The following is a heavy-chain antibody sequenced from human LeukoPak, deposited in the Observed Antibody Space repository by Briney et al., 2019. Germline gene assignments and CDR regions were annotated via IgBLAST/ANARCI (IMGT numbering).Heavy chain of an antibody. D-gene: IGHD5-18*01. CDR3: ARDRGHSYGYFDY. Sequence: PSQALSLTCTVSGGSISSGSYYWSWIRQPAGKGLEWIGRIYTSGSTNYNPSLKSRVTISVDTSKNQFSLKLSSVTAADTAVYYCARDRGHSYGYFDYWGQGTLVTVSS. CDR2: IYTSGST. V-gene: IGHV4-61*02. J-gene: IGHJ4*02. CDR1: GGSISSGSYY.